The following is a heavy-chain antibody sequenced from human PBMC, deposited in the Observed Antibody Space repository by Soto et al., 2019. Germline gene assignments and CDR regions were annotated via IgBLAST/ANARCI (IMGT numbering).Heavy chain of an antibody. V-gene: IGHV4-31*03. CDR2: ISYSGST. CDR1: GGSISSGGYY. J-gene: IGHJ4*02. Sequence: QVQLQESVPGLVKPSHTLSLTCTVSGGSISSGGYYWSWIRQHPGKGLGWIGYISYSGSTYFIPSLRGRVSIPVDTSKNKFSLKLSSVTAADTAVYYCARAPLNWGQGTLVTVSS. CDR3: ARAPLN.